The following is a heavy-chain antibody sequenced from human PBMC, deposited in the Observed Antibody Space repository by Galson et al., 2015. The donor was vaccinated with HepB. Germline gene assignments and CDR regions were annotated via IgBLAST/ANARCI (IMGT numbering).Heavy chain of an antibody. CDR3: ARSCVGACFAIFDS. CDR2: INAAGTEQ. Sequence: SLRLSCAASGFTYSRYWMGWVRQAPGKGLEWVANINAAGTEQYYGESVKGRSTISRDNAKNSLDLQLNSLRVEDTAVYYCARSCVGACFAIFDSWGQGTPVTVSS. D-gene: IGHD2-21*02. J-gene: IGHJ4*02. V-gene: IGHV3-7*01. CDR1: GFTYSRYW.